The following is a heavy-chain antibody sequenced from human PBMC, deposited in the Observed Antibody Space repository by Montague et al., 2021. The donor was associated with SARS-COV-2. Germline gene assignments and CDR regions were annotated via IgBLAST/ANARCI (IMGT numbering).Heavy chain of an antibody. CDR3: TRHVHMTWPEPSPGFDY. D-gene: IGHD1-1*01. CDR2: VHYSGRP. V-gene: IGHV4-39*01. CDR1: GDSISSSSYN. J-gene: IGHJ4*02. Sequence: SETLSLTCTVSGDSISSSSYNWGWIRQPPGKGLEWIGSVHYSGRPXCNPSLKSRVTIYVDTSKNQLSLKLSSVTAADTAVYYCTRHVHMTWPEPSPGFDYWGQGTLVTVSS.